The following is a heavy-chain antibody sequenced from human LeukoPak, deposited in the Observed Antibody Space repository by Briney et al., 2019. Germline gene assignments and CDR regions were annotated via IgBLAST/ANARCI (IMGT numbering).Heavy chain of an antibody. V-gene: IGHV1-2*06. CDR3: ARGGYCSSTSCYPYYYYGMDV. D-gene: IGHD2-2*01. CDR2: INPNSGGT. J-gene: IGHJ6*02. CDR1: GYTFTGYY. Sequence: ASVKVSCKASGYTFTGYYMHWVRQAPGQGLEWMGRINPNSGGTNYAQKFQGRVTMTRDTSISTAYMGLSRLRSDDTAVYYCARGGYCSSTSCYPYYYYGMDVWGQGTTVTVSS.